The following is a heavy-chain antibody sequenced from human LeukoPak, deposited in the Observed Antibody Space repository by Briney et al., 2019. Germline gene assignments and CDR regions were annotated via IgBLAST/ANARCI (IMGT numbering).Heavy chain of an antibody. CDR1: GFTFSSYG. CDR2: IRYDGSNK. CDR3: AKDLSYSTDWPYFDY. D-gene: IGHD6-19*01. Sequence: GGSLRLSCAASGFTFSSYGMHWVRQAPGKGLEWVAFIRYDGSNKYYADSVKGRFTISRDNSKNTLYLQLNSLRIEDTAVYYCAKDLSYSTDWPYFDYWGQGTLVTVSS. J-gene: IGHJ4*02. V-gene: IGHV3-30*02.